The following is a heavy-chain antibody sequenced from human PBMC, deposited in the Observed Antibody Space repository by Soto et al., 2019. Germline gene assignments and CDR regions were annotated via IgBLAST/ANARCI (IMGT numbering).Heavy chain of an antibody. J-gene: IGHJ3*02. Sequence: EVQLLESGGGLVQPGGSLRLSCAASGFTFSSYAMSWVRQAPGKGLEWVSAISGSGGSTYYADSVKGRFTISRDNSKNTLYLQMNSLRAEDTAVYYCAKEVIPVPITFYGDYAGDAFDIWGQGTMVTVSS. V-gene: IGHV3-23*01. CDR1: GFTFSSYA. CDR2: ISGSGGST. D-gene: IGHD4-17*01. CDR3: AKEVIPVPITFYGDYAGDAFDI.